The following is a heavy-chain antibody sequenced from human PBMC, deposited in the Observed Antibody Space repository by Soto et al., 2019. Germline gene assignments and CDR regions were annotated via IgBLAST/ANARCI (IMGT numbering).Heavy chain of an antibody. J-gene: IGHJ6*02. D-gene: IGHD2-2*01. CDR1: GFTFTSSA. Sequence: QMQLVQSGPEVKKPGTSVKVSCKTSGFTFTSSAMQWVRQARGQRLEWIGWIVIGSGHTNYAQKFQERDTITRDMSTSTARMEQGSPSSEDTAGYYSAAASSTSGGYYSLDAWGQGTTVTVSS. CDR3: AAASSTSGGYYSLDA. V-gene: IGHV1-58*02. CDR2: IVIGSGHT.